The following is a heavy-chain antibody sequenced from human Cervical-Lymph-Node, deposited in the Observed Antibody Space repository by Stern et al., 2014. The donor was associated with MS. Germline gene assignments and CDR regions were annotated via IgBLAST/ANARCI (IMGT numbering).Heavy chain of an antibody. CDR2: INPYNGNT. Sequence: QVQLGQSGAEVKKPGASVKVSSKASGYIFASYSLSWVRQAPGQGLEWMGRINPYNGNTYFAQKFQARVSMTTDTSTTTAYMELRTLRSDDSAVYYCARGYGSGNHGLDVWGQGTTVTVSS. CDR3: ARGYGSGNHGLDV. CDR1: GYIFASYS. V-gene: IGHV1-18*01. D-gene: IGHD3-10*01. J-gene: IGHJ6*02.